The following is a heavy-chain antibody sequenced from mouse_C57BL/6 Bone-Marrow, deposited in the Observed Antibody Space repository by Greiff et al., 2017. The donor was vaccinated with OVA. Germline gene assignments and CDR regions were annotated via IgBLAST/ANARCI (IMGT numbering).Heavy chain of an antibody. D-gene: IGHD1-1*01. Sequence: EVQLVESGGDLVKPGGSLKLSCAASGFTFSSYGMSWVRQTPDKRLEWVATISSGGSYTYYPDSVKGRFTISRDNAKNTLYLQRSSLKSEDTAMYYYARDAYYYGSSDYWGQGTTLTVSS. CDR2: ISSGGSYT. V-gene: IGHV5-6*01. CDR3: ARDAYYYGSSDY. J-gene: IGHJ2*01. CDR1: GFTFSSYG.